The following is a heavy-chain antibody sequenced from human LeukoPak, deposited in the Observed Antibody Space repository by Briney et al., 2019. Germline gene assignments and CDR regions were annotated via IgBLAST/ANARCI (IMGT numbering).Heavy chain of an antibody. V-gene: IGHV1-69*06. CDR2: IIPIFRTA. Sequence: EASVKVSCKASGGTFSNYAINWVRQAPGQGLEWMGGIIPIFRTANYAQKFQGRVTITADKSTSTAYMELSSLRSEDTAVYYCASPGYGDYVGYFQHWGQGTLVTVSS. J-gene: IGHJ1*01. CDR3: ASPGYGDYVGYFQH. D-gene: IGHD4-17*01. CDR1: GGTFSNYA.